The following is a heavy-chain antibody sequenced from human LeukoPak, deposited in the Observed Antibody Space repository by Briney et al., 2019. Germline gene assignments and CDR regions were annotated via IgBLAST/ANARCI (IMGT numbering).Heavy chain of an antibody. CDR3: AKDRNSEGGAAKNY. V-gene: IGHV3-23*01. CDR1: GFTFSSYW. J-gene: IGHJ4*02. CDR2: ISGSGGST. Sequence: PGGSLRLSCAASGFTFSSYWMSWVRQAPGKGLEWVSTISGSGGSTYYADSVKGRVSISRDNSKNTLYLQMNSLRAEDTAVYYCAKDRNSEGGAAKNYWGQGTLVTVSS. D-gene: IGHD1-26*01.